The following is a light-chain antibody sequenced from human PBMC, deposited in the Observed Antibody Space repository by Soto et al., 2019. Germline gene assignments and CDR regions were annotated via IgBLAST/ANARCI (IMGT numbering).Light chain of an antibody. V-gene: IGLV1-51*01. J-gene: IGLJ1*01. CDR1: SSTIGNNY. CDR3: GTWDSRLTTFV. CDR2: DNY. Sequence: QSVLTQPPSVSAAPGQTVTISCSGSSSTIGNNYVSWYQQVPGVAPKLLIFDNYKRPSGIPARFSGSKSGTSATLAITGLQTGDEADYYCGTWDSRLTTFVFGTGTKGTVL.